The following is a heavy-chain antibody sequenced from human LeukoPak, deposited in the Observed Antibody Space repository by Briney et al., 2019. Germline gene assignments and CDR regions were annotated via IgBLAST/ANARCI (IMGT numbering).Heavy chain of an antibody. CDR1: AFTFFTNA. J-gene: IGHJ5*02. V-gene: IGHV3-23*01. D-gene: IGHD2-2*01. CDR3: ATLDADIVVVPAASDP. CDR2: ISGSGGST. Sequence: GGSLILSCAASAFTFFTNAMSWFRHAPGRELVWFSAISGSGGSTYYADSVKGRFTISRANSNIKPYLQMNSRRDDSTPVYYCATLDADIVVVPAASDPWGQGTLVTVSS.